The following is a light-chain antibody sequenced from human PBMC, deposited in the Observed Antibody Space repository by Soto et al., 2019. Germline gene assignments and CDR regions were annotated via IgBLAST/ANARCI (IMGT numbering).Light chain of an antibody. Sequence: EIVLTQSPATLSLSPGERATLSCRASQSVSSYLAWYQQKPGQAPRLLLYDASNRATGIPARFSGSGSGTDVTLTISSLEPEDFAVYYCQQRSNSWTFGQGTKVEIK. J-gene: IGKJ1*01. CDR3: QQRSNSWT. CDR1: QSVSSY. CDR2: DAS. V-gene: IGKV3-11*01.